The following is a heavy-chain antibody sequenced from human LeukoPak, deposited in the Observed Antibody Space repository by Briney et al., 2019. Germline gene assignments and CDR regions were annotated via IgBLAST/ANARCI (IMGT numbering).Heavy chain of an antibody. Sequence: SETLSLTCTVSGGSISSSSYYWGWIRQPPGKGLEWIGSIYYSGSTYYNPSLKSRVTISVDTSKNQFSLKLSSVTAADTAVYYCARGLGYYGSGSYYGSDYWGQGTLVTVSS. D-gene: IGHD3-10*01. V-gene: IGHV4-39*01. J-gene: IGHJ4*02. CDR2: IYYSGST. CDR1: GGSISSSSYY. CDR3: ARGLGYYGSGSYYGSDY.